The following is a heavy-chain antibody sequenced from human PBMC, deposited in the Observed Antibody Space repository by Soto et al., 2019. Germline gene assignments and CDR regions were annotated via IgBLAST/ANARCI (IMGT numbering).Heavy chain of an antibody. CDR3: ARGPATAPDAY. Sequence: ASVKVSCKTSGYIFTSYYIHWVRQAPGQGLEWMGVINPSGGTTTYAQKFQGRVTMTRDTSTSTVYMELSSLRSEDTAVYYCARGPATAPDAYWGLGTLVTVSS. CDR2: INPSGGTT. CDR1: GYIFTSYY. J-gene: IGHJ4*02. D-gene: IGHD2-2*01. V-gene: IGHV1-46*01.